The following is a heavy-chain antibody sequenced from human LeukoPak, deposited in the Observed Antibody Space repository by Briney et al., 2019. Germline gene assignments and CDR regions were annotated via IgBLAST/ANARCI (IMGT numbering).Heavy chain of an antibody. CDR1: GGSISSYY. Sequence: SETLSLTCTVSGGSISSYYWSWIRQPPGKGLEWIGYIYYSGSTNYNPSLKSRVTVSVDTSKNQFSLKLSSVTAADTAVYYCAKSAVRGLEGRFDPWGQGTLVTVSS. V-gene: IGHV4-59*01. D-gene: IGHD3-10*01. CDR3: AKSAVRGLEGRFDP. CDR2: IYYSGST. J-gene: IGHJ5*02.